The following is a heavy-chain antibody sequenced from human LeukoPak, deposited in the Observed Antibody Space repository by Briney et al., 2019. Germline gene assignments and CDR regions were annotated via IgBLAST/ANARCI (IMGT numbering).Heavy chain of an antibody. J-gene: IGHJ4*02. D-gene: IGHD2-2*01. V-gene: IGHV3-11*04. Sequence: PGGSLRLSCAASGFTFSDYYVSWIRQAPGKGLEWVSYISSSGSTIYYADSVKGRFTISRDNAKNSLYLQMNSLRAEDTAVYYCARGELPNIVVVPAAIGSVDYWGQGTLVTVSS. CDR1: GFTFSDYY. CDR3: ARGELPNIVVVPAAIGSVDY. CDR2: ISSSGSTI.